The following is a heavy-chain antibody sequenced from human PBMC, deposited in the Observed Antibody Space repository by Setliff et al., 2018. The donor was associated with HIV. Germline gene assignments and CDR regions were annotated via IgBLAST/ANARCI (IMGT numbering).Heavy chain of an antibody. CDR3: ARDGPLEGSYRYYYYYMDV. J-gene: IGHJ6*03. V-gene: IGHV4-4*02. CDR1: GGSISSRNW. CDR2: IYHSGST. Sequence: SETLSLTCAVSGGSISSRNWWSWVRQPPGKGLEWIGEIYHSGSTNYNPSLKSRVTISVDTSKNQFSLKLSSVTAADTAVYYCARDGPLEGSYRYYYYYMDVWGKGTTVTVSS. D-gene: IGHD3-10*01.